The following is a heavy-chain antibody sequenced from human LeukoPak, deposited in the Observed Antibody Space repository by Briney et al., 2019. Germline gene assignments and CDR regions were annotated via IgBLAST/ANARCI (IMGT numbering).Heavy chain of an antibody. CDR3: AHRRYYYDSLGPDAFDI. CDR2: IDWDGKE. J-gene: IGHJ3*02. D-gene: IGHD3-22*01. V-gene: IGHV2-70*12. CDR1: GFSLTTRKMC. Sequence: SGPTLVNPTQTLTLTCAFSGFSLTTRKMCLTWIRQPPGKALEWLARIDWDGKEYYRTSLKTRLTISKDTSKNQVVLTMTNMDPVDTATYYCAHRRYYYDSLGPDAFDIWGQGTMVTVSS.